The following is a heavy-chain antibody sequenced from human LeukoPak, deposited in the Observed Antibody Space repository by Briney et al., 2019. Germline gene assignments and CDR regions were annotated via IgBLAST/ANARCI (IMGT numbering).Heavy chain of an antibody. J-gene: IGHJ6*03. CDR3: ARHYSYYYMDV. Sequence: SETLSLTCTVSGASISSSSYYWGWIRQPPGKGLEWIGSMYYSGSTYYNPSLKSRVTISVDTSKNQFSLKLSSVTAADTAVYYCARHYSYYYMDVWGKGTTVTISS. CDR1: GASISSSSYY. V-gene: IGHV4-39*01. CDR2: MYYSGST.